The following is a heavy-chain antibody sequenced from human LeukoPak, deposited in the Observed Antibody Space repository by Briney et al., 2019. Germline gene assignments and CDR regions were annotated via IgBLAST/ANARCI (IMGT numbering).Heavy chain of an antibody. D-gene: IGHD2-21*02. CDR2: ISYSGST. Sequence: SETLSLTCAVSGGSINNYYWSWVRQPPGKGREWIGYISYSGSTNYNPSLKSRVTISVDTSKNQFSLKLSSVAAADAAVYYCARTYCGGDCYFDCWGQGTLVTVSS. V-gene: IGHV4-59*01. J-gene: IGHJ4*02. CDR3: ARTYCGGDCYFDC. CDR1: GGSINNYY.